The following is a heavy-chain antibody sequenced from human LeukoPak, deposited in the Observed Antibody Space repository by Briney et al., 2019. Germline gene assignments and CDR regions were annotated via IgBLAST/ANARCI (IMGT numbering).Heavy chain of an antibody. D-gene: IGHD2-15*01. CDR3: ARGPHRYCSGGSCVIDY. V-gene: IGHV1-8*01. J-gene: IGHJ4*02. Sequence: GASVNVSCKASGYTFTSYDINWVRQATGQGLGWMGWMNPNSSNTGYAQKFQGRVTMTRNTSLSTAYMELSSLRSENTAVYYCARGPHRYCSGGSCVIDYWGQGTLVTVSS. CDR2: MNPNSSNT. CDR1: GYTFTSYD.